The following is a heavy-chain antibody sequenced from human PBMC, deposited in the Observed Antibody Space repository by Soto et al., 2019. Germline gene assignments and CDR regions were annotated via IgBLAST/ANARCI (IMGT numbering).Heavy chain of an antibody. Sequence: QVQLVESGGGVVQPGRSLRLSCAASGFTFSSYAMHWVRQAPGKGLEWVAVISYDGSNKYYADSVKGRITISRDNSKNALYLQMNSLRAEDTVVYYCARDYNWFDPRGQGTLVTVSS. J-gene: IGHJ5*02. CDR3: ARDYNWFDP. V-gene: IGHV3-30-3*01. CDR1: GFTFSSYA. CDR2: ISYDGSNK.